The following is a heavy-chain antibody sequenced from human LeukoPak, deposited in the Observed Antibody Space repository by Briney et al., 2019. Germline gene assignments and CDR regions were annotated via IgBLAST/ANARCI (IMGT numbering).Heavy chain of an antibody. CDR3: AAGLDGHKTFDQ. D-gene: IGHD5-24*01. Sequence: SETLSLTCDVHGGSFRGYSWNWIRQPPGKGLEWIGEINHSGRAKYNPSLKSRVTISVETSNNAFSLKVSSVTAADTAVYYCAAGLDGHKTFDQWGQGTLVTVSS. CDR2: INHSGRA. J-gene: IGHJ4*02. V-gene: IGHV4-34*01. CDR1: GGSFRGYS.